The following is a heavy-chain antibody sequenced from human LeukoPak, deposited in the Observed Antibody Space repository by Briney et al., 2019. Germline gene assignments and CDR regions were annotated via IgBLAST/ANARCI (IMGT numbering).Heavy chain of an antibody. CDR2: ISGSGGST. V-gene: IGHV3-23*01. CDR1: GFTFSSYA. Sequence: GGSLRLSCAGSGFTFSSYAMSWVRQAPGKGLEWVSAISGSGGSTYYADSVKGRFTISRDNSKNTLYPQMNSLRAEDTAVYYCAKGGTAMVDYWGQGTLVTVSS. J-gene: IGHJ4*02. D-gene: IGHD5-18*01. CDR3: AKGGTAMVDY.